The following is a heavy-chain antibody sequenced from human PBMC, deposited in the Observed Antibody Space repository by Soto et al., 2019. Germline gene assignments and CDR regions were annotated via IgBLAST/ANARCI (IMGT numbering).Heavy chain of an antibody. Sequence: ASVKVSCKASGGTFSSYAISWVRQAPGQGLEWMGGTIPIFGTANYAQKFQGRVTITADKSTSTAYMELSSLRSEDTAVYYCARDLMSGSYHHINYYYYYGMDVWGQGTTVTVSS. V-gene: IGHV1-69*06. CDR1: GGTFSSYA. D-gene: IGHD1-26*01. J-gene: IGHJ6*02. CDR2: TIPIFGTA. CDR3: ARDLMSGSYHHINYYYYYGMDV.